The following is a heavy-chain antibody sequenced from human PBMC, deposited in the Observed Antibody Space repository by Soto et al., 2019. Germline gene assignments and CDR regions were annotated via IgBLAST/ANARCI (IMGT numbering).Heavy chain of an antibody. V-gene: IGHV1-46*01. CDR1: GYTFTSYY. J-gene: IGHJ6*02. Sequence: ASVKVSCKASGYTFTSYYMHWVRQAPGQGLEWMGIINPSGGSTSYAQKFQGRVTMTRDTSTSTVYMELSSLRSEDTAVYYCASSNGVYYYDSSGYRRNYYGMDVWGQGTTVTVSS. CDR3: ASSNGVYYYDSSGYRRNYYGMDV. D-gene: IGHD3-22*01. CDR2: INPSGGST.